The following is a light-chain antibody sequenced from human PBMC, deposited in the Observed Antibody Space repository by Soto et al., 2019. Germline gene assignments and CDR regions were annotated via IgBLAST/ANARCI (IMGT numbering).Light chain of an antibody. CDR3: QKRSNWPRT. J-gene: IGKJ1*01. CDR1: QSVSSY. Sequence: ELVLTQSPATLSLSPGERATLSCRASQSVSSYLAWYQQKPDQAPRLLIYDASNWKTGIPARFSGSGSGTAFTLTISSLEPEDFAVYYCQKRSNWPRTFGQGTKVDIK. CDR2: DAS. V-gene: IGKV3-11*01.